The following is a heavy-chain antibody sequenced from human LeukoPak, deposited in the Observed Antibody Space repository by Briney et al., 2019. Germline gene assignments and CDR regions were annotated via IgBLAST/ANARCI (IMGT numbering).Heavy chain of an antibody. Sequence: GGSLRLSCAASGFTFSGSAMHWVRQASGKGLEWVGRIRSKANSYATAYAASVKGRFTISRDGSKNTAYLQMNSLKTEDTAVYYCTRHLMYYYDSSGYYEDYWGQGTLVTVSS. J-gene: IGHJ4*02. CDR1: GFTFSGSA. CDR2: IRSKANSYAT. CDR3: TRHLMYYYDSSGYYEDY. D-gene: IGHD3-22*01. V-gene: IGHV3-73*01.